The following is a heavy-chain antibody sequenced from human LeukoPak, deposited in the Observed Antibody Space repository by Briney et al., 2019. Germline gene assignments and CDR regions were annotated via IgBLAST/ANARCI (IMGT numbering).Heavy chain of an antibody. D-gene: IGHD6-13*01. CDR1: GGTFSSYA. V-gene: IGHV1-69*04. Sequence: ASVKVSCKASGGTFSSYAISWVRQAPGQGLEWMGRIIPILGIANYAQKFQGRVTITADKSTSTAYMELSSLRSEDTAVYYCARALLGGSSWFGGADPWGQGTLVTVSS. J-gene: IGHJ5*02. CDR3: ARALLGGSSWFGGADP. CDR2: IIPILGIA.